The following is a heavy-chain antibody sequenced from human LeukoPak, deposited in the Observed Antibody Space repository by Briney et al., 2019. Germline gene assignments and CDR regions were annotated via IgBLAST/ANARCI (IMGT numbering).Heavy chain of an antibody. CDR3: ASRGYDYGDYDY. Sequence: SETLSLTCTVSGGSISGYYWSWIRQPPGKGLEWIGYIYYSGSTNYNPSLKSRVTISVDTPKSQFFLKLSSVTAADTAVYYCASRGYDYGDYDYWGQGTLVTVSS. CDR1: GGSISGYY. J-gene: IGHJ4*02. V-gene: IGHV4-59*12. CDR2: IYYSGST. D-gene: IGHD4-17*01.